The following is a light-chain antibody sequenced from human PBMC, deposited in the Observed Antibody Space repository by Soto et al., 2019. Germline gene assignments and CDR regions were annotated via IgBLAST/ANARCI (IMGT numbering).Light chain of an antibody. CDR2: GAS. V-gene: IGKV1-39*01. J-gene: IGKJ5*01. Sequence: DIQMTQSPSSLSASVGDRVTITCRASQRISTYLNWYQQKPGKAPKLLIYGASTLQGGVPSRFSGSGSGTDFTLTISSLQPEDFATYYCQQSYTTSNTFGQGTRLEIK. CDR1: QRISTY. CDR3: QQSYTTSNT.